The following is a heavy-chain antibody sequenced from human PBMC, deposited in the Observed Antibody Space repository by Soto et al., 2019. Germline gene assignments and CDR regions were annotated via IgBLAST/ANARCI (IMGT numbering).Heavy chain of an antibody. CDR1: GGSLSSGGHY. Sequence: QVQLQEPGPGLVKPSQTLSLTCTVSGGSLSSGGHYWSWIRQHPGQGLEWIGYIYHTGITYYNPSLKSRLAVSVDTSKNQFSLRLNSVTAADTAVYYGARGGNSGSTGGFDPWGQGTLVTVSS. CDR3: ARGGNSGSTGGFDP. CDR2: IYHTGIT. V-gene: IGHV4-31*03. J-gene: IGHJ5*02. D-gene: IGHD5-12*01.